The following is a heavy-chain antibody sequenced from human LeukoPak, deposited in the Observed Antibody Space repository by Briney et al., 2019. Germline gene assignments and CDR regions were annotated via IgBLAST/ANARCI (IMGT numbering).Heavy chain of an antibody. J-gene: IGHJ4*02. V-gene: IGHV4-59*01. CDR2: IYYTGSP. D-gene: IGHD6-13*01. CDR3: ARGLPIATAGIFFDY. Sequence: SETLSLTCTVSGGSISSYYWSWFRQSPGKGLEWIGYIYYTGSPNYNPSLKSRVTISVDTSKNQSSLKVSSVTAADTAVYYCARGLPIATAGIFFDYWGQGTLVTVSS. CDR1: GGSISSYY.